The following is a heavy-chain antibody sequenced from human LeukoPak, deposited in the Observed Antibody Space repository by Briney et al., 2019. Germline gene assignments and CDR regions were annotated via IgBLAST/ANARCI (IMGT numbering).Heavy chain of an antibody. CDR2: IIPIFGTA. Sequence: SVKVSCKASGGTFSSYAIGWVRQAPGQGLEWMGEIIPIFGTANYAQKLQGRVAITADESTSTAYMELSSLRSEDTAVCYCARDQWGEYYSNYGQVNWFDPWGQGTLVIVSS. CDR3: ARDQWGEYYSNYGQVNWFDP. V-gene: IGHV1-69*13. J-gene: IGHJ5*02. CDR1: GGTFSSYA. D-gene: IGHD4-11*01.